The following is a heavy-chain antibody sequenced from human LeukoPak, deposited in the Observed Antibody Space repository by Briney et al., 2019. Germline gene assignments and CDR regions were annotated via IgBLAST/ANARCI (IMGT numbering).Heavy chain of an antibody. J-gene: IGHJ4*02. Sequence: ASETLSLTCTVSGGSISSSYWSWIRQPPGKGLEWIGYIYYSGSTDYNPSVKSRLTISVDTSKNQFSLKLSSVTAADTAVYFCARSQRGYSYGKFDYWGQGTLVTVSS. CDR1: GGSISSSY. V-gene: IGHV4-59*01. D-gene: IGHD5-18*01. CDR2: IYYSGST. CDR3: ARSQRGYSYGKFDY.